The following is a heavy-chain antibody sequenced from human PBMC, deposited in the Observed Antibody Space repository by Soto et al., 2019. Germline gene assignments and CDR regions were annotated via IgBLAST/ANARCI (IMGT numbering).Heavy chain of an antibody. CDR1: GGSFSGYF. V-gene: IGHV4-34*01. Sequence: QVQLQQWGAGLLMPSETLSLTCAVYGGSFSGYFWTWIRQPPGKGLEWIGEINDSGKINYNPSLKSRVTMSGDTSKNQFSLKLTSVTAAVTAVYYCARGTGGPRMRDWGQGALVTVSS. CDR3: ARGTGGPRMRD. D-gene: IGHD3-16*01. J-gene: IGHJ4*02. CDR2: INDSGKI.